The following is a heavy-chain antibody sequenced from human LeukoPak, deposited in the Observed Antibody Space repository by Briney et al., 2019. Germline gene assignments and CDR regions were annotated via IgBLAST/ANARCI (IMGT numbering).Heavy chain of an antibody. V-gene: IGHV3-23*01. Sequence: GGSLRLSCEASGFTFSSCALSWVRQAPEKGLEWVSAICGGGGKTWYADSVKGRFTISRDNSKNTLYLQMNSLRAEDTALYYCAKDPIVFNSGDYYLGAFNIWGQGAMVTVSS. CDR3: AKDPIVFNSGDYYLGAFNI. CDR1: GFTFSSCA. D-gene: IGHD2-21*02. J-gene: IGHJ3*02. CDR2: ICGGGGKT.